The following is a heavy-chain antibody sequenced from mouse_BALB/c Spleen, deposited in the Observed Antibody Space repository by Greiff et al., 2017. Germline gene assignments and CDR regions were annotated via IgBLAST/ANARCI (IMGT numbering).Heavy chain of an antibody. D-gene: IGHD2-1*01. V-gene: IGHV3-2*02. CDR3: ANFYYGRMDY. Sequence: DVQLVESGPGLVKPSQSLSLTCTVTGYSITSDYAWNWIRQFPGNKLEWMGYISYSGSTSYNPSLKSRISITRDTSKNQFFLQLNPVTTEDTATYYCANFYYGRMDYWGQGTSVTVSS. CDR2: ISYSGST. CDR1: GYSITSDYA. J-gene: IGHJ4*01.